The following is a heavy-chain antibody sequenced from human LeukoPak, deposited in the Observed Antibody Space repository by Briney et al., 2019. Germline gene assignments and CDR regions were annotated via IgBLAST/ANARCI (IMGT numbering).Heavy chain of an antibody. CDR2: MNPNSGNT. J-gene: IGHJ6*03. Sequence: ASVKVSCTASGYTFTSYDINWVRQATGQGLEWMGWMNPNSGNTGYAQKFQGRVTITRNTSISTAYMELSSLRSEDTAVYYCARSYSSSWYDYYYYYYMDVWGKGTTVTVSS. V-gene: IGHV1-8*03. CDR1: GYTFTSYD. D-gene: IGHD6-13*01. CDR3: ARSYSSSWYDYYYYYYMDV.